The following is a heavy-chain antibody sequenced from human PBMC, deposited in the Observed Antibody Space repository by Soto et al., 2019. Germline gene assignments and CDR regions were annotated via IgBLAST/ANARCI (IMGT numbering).Heavy chain of an antibody. CDR1: GFTFSSYG. CDR2: ISYDGSNK. J-gene: IGHJ4*02. CDR3: AKDRRVRGISPFDY. V-gene: IGHV3-30*18. D-gene: IGHD3-10*01. Sequence: PGGSLRLSCAASGFTFSSYGMHWVRQAPGKGLEWVAVISYDGSNKYYADSVKGRFTISRDNSKNTLYLQMNSLRAEDTAVYYCAKDRRVRGISPFDYWGQGALVTVSS.